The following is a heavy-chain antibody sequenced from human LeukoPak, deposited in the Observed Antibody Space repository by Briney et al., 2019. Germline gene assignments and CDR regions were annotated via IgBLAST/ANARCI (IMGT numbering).Heavy chain of an antibody. CDR3: VRGLGGN. V-gene: IGHV3-74*01. J-gene: IGHJ4*02. D-gene: IGHD1-26*01. CDR2: INSDGTII. CDR1: GFTFRSNW. Sequence: GGSLRPSCAAPGFTFRSNWMHWVRQVPGKGLVWVSRINSDGTIINYADSVKGRFTISRDNAKNTLWLQMNSLRAEDTAVYYCVRGLGGNWGQGIPVTVSS.